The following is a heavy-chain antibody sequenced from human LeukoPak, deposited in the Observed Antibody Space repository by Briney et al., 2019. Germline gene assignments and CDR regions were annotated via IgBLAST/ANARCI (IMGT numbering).Heavy chain of an antibody. CDR3: ARLSTAVAGGDY. D-gene: IGHD6-19*01. CDR1: GFTVSSNY. J-gene: IGHJ4*02. V-gene: IGHV3-66*04. Sequence: GGSLRLSCAASGFTVSSNYMSWVRQAPGKGLEWVSVIYSGGSTYYADSVKGRFTISRDNSKNTLYLQMNSLRAEDTAVYYCARLSTAVAGGDYWGQGTLVTVSS. CDR2: IYSGGST.